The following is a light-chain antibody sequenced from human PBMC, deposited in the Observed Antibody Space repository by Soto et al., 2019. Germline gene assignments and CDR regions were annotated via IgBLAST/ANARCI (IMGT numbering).Light chain of an antibody. CDR1: QTIDNY. CDR3: QQLDSNPPWT. CDR2: LAS. J-gene: IGKJ1*01. Sequence: IQLTQPPSSLSASVGDTVTTSCRASQTIDNYLAWYQQYPGRAPKLLIYLASTLQSGVPSRFSGSGSGTDFQLTISSLQPEDFATYYCQQLDSNPPWTFGQGTRVEIK. V-gene: IGKV1-9*01.